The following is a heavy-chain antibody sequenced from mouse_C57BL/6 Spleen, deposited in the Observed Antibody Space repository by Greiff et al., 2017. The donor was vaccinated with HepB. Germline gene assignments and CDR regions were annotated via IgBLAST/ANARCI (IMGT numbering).Heavy chain of an antibody. Sequence: QVQLQQPGAELVKPGASVKMSCKASGYTFTSYWITWVKQRPGQGLEWIGDIYPGSGSTNYNEKFKSKATLTVDTSSSTAYMQLSSLTSEDSAVYYCAREGNYYGSSYGYFDVWGTGTTVTVSS. V-gene: IGHV1-55*01. CDR3: AREGNYYGSSYGYFDV. CDR2: IYPGSGST. D-gene: IGHD1-1*01. J-gene: IGHJ1*03. CDR1: GYTFTSYW.